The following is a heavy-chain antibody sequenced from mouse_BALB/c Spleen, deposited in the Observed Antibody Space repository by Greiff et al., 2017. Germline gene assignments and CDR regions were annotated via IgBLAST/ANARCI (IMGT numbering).Heavy chain of an antibody. V-gene: IGHV1-7*01. CDR2: INPSTGYT. D-gene: IGHD1-1*01. Sequence: VKLMESGAELAKPGASVKMSCKASGYTFTSYWMHWVKQRPGQGLEWIGYINPSTGYTEYNQKFKDKATLTADKSSSTAYMQLSSLTSEDSAVYYCAIPHYYGSPWFAYWGQGTLVTVSA. J-gene: IGHJ3*01. CDR3: AIPHYYGSPWFAY. CDR1: GYTFTSYW.